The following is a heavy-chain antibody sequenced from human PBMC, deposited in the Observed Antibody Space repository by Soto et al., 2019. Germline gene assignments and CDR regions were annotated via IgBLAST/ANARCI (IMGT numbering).Heavy chain of an antibody. V-gene: IGHV4-59*01. Sequence: SETLSLTCTVSGGSISSYYWSWIRQPPGKGLEWIGYIYYSGSTNYNPSLKSRVTISVDTSKNQFPLKLSSVTAADTAVYYCARALGYCSSTSCAGGYYGMDVWGQGTTVTVSS. CDR1: GGSISSYY. CDR2: IYYSGST. CDR3: ARALGYCSSTSCAGGYYGMDV. D-gene: IGHD2-2*01. J-gene: IGHJ6*02.